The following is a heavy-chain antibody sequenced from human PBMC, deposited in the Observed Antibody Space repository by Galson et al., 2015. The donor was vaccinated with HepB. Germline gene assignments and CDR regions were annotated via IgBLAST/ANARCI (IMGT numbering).Heavy chain of an antibody. V-gene: IGHV3-33*08. CDR2: IWYDGSNK. CDR3: ARGPMGKTRGPLDY. Sequence: SLRLSCAASGFKFSIYGMEWVRQAPGKGLEWVAGIWYDGSNKKYADSVKGRFTISRDNSQNTLYLQMNSLRVEETAVYYCARGPMGKTRGPLDYWGQGTLVTVSS. J-gene: IGHJ4*02. CDR1: GFKFSIYG. D-gene: IGHD3-10*01.